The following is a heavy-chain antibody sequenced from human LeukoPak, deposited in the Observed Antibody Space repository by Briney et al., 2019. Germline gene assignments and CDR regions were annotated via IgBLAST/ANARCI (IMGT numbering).Heavy chain of an antibody. CDR2: IRDNDFST. V-gene: IGHV3-53*01. CDR3: ARSSGNYWAAPFDY. CDR1: GFTVSSNY. D-gene: IGHD1-26*01. J-gene: IGHJ4*02. Sequence: GGSLRLSCVASGFTVSSNYMSWVRQAPGKGLEWVSGIRDNDFSTYYADSVKGRFTISRDNSKSPVYLQMNSLRAEDTAVYYCARSSGNYWAAPFDYWGQGTLGTVSS.